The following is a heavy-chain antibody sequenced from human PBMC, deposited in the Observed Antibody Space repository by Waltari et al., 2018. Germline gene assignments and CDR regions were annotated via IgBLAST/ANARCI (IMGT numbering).Heavy chain of an antibody. V-gene: IGHV1-58*02. J-gene: IGHJ6*03. CDR2: IVVGSGNT. Sequence: QMQLVQSGPEVKKPGTSVKVSCKASGFTFTSSAMQWVRQARGQRLEWIGWIVVGSGNTNYAQKFQERVTITRDMSTSTAYMELSSLRSEDTAVYYCAAVKWSGYPGYYYYMDVWGKGTTVTVSS. D-gene: IGHD3-3*01. CDR1: GFTFTSSA. CDR3: AAVKWSGYPGYYYYMDV.